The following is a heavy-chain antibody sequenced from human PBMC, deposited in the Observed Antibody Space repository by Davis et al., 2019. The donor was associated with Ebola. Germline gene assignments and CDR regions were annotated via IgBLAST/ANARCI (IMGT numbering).Heavy chain of an antibody. CDR1: GFTFSSYA. CDR2: ISSNGGST. J-gene: IGHJ3*02. CDR3: AKGVGAWWRDAFDI. Sequence: GESLKISCAASGFTFSSYAMHWVRQAPGKGLEYVSAISSNGGSTYYADSVKGRFTISRDNSKNTLYLQMNSLRAEDTAVYYCAKGVGAWWRDAFDIWGQGTMVTVSS. V-gene: IGHV3-64*04. D-gene: IGHD1-26*01.